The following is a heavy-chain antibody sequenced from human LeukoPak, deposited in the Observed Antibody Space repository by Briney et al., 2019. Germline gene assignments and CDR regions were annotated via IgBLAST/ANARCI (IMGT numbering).Heavy chain of an antibody. CDR2: IVPIFGTA. V-gene: IGHV1-69*06. Sequence: SVKVSCKASGGTFSSYAISWVRQAPGQGLEWMGGIVPIFGTANYAQKFQGRVTITADKSTSTAYMELSSLRSEDTAVYYCARVLIAVAGTLDYWGQGTLVTVSS. CDR1: GGTFSSYA. CDR3: ARVLIAVAGTLDY. J-gene: IGHJ4*02. D-gene: IGHD6-19*01.